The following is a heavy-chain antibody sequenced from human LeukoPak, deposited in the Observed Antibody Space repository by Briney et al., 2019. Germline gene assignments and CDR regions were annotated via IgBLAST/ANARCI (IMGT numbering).Heavy chain of an antibody. J-gene: IGHJ5*02. Sequence: SVKVSCKAWGGTFSSYYVSWVRQAPGRGLEWVGGILPLFGTANCAQKFQDRVTSTTNTSTSTAYMALSSLRTQNTAVYYCAKDAIRFGVVNPSNWFAPRGQGPLVTVSS. CDR3: AKDAIRFGVVNPSNWFAP. V-gene: IGHV1-69*05. CDR2: ILPLFGTA. D-gene: IGHD3-3*01. CDR1: GGTFSSYY.